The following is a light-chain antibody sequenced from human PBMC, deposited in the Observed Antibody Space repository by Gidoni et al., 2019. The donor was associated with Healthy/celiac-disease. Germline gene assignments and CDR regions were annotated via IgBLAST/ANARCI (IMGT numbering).Light chain of an antibody. CDR2: GTS. CDR3: QSYDSSLCGHWV. J-gene: IGLJ3*02. Sequence: QSVLTQPPSVSGAPGQRVTISCTGSRANIRAGYDVHWYPQLPGPAPKLRIYGTSNRPSGVPDRFSGSKSGTSASLAITGLQAEDEADYYCQSYDSSLCGHWVFGGGTKLTVL. CDR1: RANIRAGYD. V-gene: IGLV1-40*01.